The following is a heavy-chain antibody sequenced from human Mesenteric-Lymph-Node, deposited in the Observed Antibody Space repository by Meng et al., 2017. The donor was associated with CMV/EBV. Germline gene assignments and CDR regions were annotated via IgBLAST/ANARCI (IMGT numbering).Heavy chain of an antibody. V-gene: IGHV1-46*01. CDR1: GYTFTSYY. J-gene: IGHJ6*02. CDR3: ARSLTISWWGGYYGMDV. CDR2: INPSGGST. Sequence: ASVKVSCKASGYTFTSYYMHWVRQAPGQGLEWMGIINPSGGSTSYAQKFQGRVTMTRDTSTSTVYMELSSLRSEDTAVYYCARSLTISWWGGYYGMDVWGQGTTVTVSS. D-gene: IGHD3-3*01.